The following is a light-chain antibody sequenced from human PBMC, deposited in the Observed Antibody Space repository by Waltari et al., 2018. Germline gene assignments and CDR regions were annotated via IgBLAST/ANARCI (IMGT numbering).Light chain of an antibody. CDR3: MQATHFPWT. CDR1: QSLLHSNGDTY. CDR2: KVS. Sequence: DVVMTQFPLSLPVTPGQSVSITCRSRQSLLHSNGDTYLSWLLQKPGQPPRRLIYKVSNRASGVPDRFSGSGAGTDFTLKISRVEAEDVGVYYCMQATHFPWTFGQGTKVEIK. J-gene: IGKJ1*01. V-gene: IGKV2-30*02.